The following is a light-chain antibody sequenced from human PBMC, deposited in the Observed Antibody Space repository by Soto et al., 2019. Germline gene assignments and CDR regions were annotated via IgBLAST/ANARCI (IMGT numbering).Light chain of an antibody. CDR1: QSINNL. V-gene: IGKV1-5*01. J-gene: IGKJ1*01. Sequence: DVHMTQSPSTLSASLGDSVSITCRASQSINNLLAWYQQKPRKAPKFIIYDVSTFESGVPSTFRGSGSGTEFTLPISSLEPEDYAVDYCQQSSNWPPWTFGQGTKVDIK. CDR3: QQSSNWPPWT. CDR2: DVS.